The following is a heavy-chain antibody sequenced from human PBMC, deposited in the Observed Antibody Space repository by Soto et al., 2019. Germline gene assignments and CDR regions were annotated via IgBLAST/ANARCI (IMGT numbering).Heavy chain of an antibody. J-gene: IGHJ6*02. Sequence: EVQLVESGGGLVKPGGSLRLSCAASGFTFNTYTINWVRQAPGKGLEWVSSISGASTYIYYADSVKGRFTISRDNAKNSLSLQMNRLRAEDPAVYYCARMGAGHCVSVICYPSPAMGYGIDVWGQGTTVTVSS. CDR3: ARMGAGHCVSVICYPSPAMGYGIDV. CDR1: GFTFNTYT. CDR2: ISGASTYI. D-gene: IGHD2-2*01. V-gene: IGHV3-21*02.